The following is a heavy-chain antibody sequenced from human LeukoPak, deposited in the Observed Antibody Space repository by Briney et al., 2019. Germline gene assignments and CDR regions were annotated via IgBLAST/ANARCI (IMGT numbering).Heavy chain of an antibody. D-gene: IGHD2-15*01. CDR3: ARDRCSGGSCFTFDY. J-gene: IGHJ4*02. CDR1: GYTFTGYY. V-gene: IGHV1-2*02. Sequence: ASVKVSCKASGYTFTGYYIHWVRQAPGQGLEWMGWINPNSGGTNYAQKFQGRVTMTRDTSISTAYMELSRLRSDDTAVYYCARDRCSGGSCFTFDYWGQGTLVTVSS. CDR2: INPNSGGT.